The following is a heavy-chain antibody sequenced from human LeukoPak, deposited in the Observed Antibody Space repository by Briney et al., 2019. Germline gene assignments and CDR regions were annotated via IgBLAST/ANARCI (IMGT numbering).Heavy chain of an antibody. CDR3: AKRYYDFPLDY. V-gene: IGHV3-23*01. Sequence: HPGGPLRLSCAASGFTFSIYAMNWARQAPGKGLEWVSSISANGGETHYADSVKGRFTISRDNSKNTLYLQINNPRVEDTAVYYCAKRYYDFPLDYWGQGTLVTVSS. D-gene: IGHD3-3*01. CDR1: GFTFSIYA. CDR2: ISANGGET. J-gene: IGHJ4*02.